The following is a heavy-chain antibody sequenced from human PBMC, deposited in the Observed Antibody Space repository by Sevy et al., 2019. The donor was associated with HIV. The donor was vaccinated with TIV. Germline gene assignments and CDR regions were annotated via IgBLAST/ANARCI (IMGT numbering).Heavy chain of an antibody. CDR1: GFTFSNYA. D-gene: IGHD5-18*01. V-gene: IGHV3-23*01. J-gene: IGHJ4*02. Sequence: RGSLRLSCGASGFTFSNYAMSWVRQAPGKGPEWVSGINNGGSTYYADSVKGRFTISRDNSKKMVFLQMNSLRAEDTAVYYCASGDTTMITDLDYWGQGALVTVSS. CDR2: INNGGST. CDR3: ASGDTTMITDLDY.